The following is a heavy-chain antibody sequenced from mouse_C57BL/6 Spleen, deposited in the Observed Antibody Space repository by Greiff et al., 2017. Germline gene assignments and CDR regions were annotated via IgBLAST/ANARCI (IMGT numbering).Heavy chain of an antibody. D-gene: IGHD2-3*01. CDR2: ITHSGET. CDR3: AGADGSFWYFDV. V-gene: IGHV12-3*01. J-gene: IGHJ1*03. CDR1: GFPITSGYY. Sequence: VKLQESGPGLVKPSQSLFLTCSITGFPITSGYYWIWIRQSPGKPLEWMGYITHSGETFYNPSLQSPISITRETSKNQFFLQLNSVTTEDTAMYYCAGADGSFWYFDVWGTGTTVTVSS.